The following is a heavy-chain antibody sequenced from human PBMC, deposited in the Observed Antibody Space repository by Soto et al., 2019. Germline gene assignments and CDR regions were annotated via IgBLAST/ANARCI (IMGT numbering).Heavy chain of an antibody. CDR3: ARGAYLAV. Sequence: QVQLQESGPGLVKPSETLSLTCTVSGGSISSYYWSWIRQPPGKGLEWIGYIYYSGSTTYNPSLKRRVTISVDTSKNQFSLNLSSVTAADTAVYYCARGAYLAVWGQGTTVTVSS. CDR1: GGSISSYY. CDR2: IYYSGST. J-gene: IGHJ6*02. V-gene: IGHV4-59*01.